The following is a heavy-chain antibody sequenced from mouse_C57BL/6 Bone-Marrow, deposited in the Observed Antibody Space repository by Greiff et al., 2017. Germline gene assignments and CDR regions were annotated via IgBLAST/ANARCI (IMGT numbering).Heavy chain of an antibody. V-gene: IGHV5-17*01. CDR2: ISSGSSTI. J-gene: IGHJ3*01. D-gene: IGHD4-1*01. CDR1: GFTFSDYG. Sequence: EVQLVESGGGLVKPGGSLKLSCAASGFTFSDYGMHWVRQAPEKGLEWVAYISSGSSTIYYADTVKGRFTISRDNAKNTLFLQMTSLRSEDTAMYYCARENWDVLFAYWGQGTLVTVSA. CDR3: ARENWDVLFAY.